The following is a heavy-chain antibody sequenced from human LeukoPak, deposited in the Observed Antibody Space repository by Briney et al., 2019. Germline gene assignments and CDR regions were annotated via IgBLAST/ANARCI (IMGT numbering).Heavy chain of an antibody. V-gene: IGHV3-48*03. J-gene: IGHJ5*02. Sequence: GGSLRLSCAASAFTFSSYEMNWVRQAPGKGLEWISYISSSGSTMFYADSMKGRFTISRDNAKNSLYLQMNSLRAEDTAVYYCARGVLLTFDPWGQGTLVTVSS. CDR1: AFTFSSYE. CDR2: ISSSGSTM. D-gene: IGHD2-15*01. CDR3: ARGVLLTFDP.